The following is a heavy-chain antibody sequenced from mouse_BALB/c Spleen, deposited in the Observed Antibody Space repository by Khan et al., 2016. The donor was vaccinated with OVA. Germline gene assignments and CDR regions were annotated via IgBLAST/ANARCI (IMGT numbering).Heavy chain of an antibody. CDR2: INPHIGET. CDR1: GYSFTGYF. CDR3: ARTYGSDCDY. V-gene: IGHV1-20*02. D-gene: IGHD1-1*01. J-gene: IGHJ2*01. Sequence: VQLQQSGPELVKPGASVKISCKASGYSFTGYFMNWVMQSHGKSLEWIGRINPHIGETFYNQKFRDKATLTVDESSSTAHMELRSLASEDSAVYYGARTYGSDCDYWGQGTTLTVSS.